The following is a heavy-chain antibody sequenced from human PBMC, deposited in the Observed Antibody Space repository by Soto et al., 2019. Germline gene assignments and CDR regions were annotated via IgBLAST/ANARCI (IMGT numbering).Heavy chain of an antibody. J-gene: IGHJ6*02. CDR2: IIPXSGXA. CDR1: GGTFSSYA. D-gene: IGHD2-2*01. Sequence: QVQLVQSGAEVKKPGSSVKVSCKASGGTFSSYAISWVXXXXXXXXXWMXGIIPXSGXANYAQKFQGRVTITADESTSTAYMELSSLRSEDTAVYYCARSQGSSTSLEIYYYYYYGMDVWGQGTTVTVSS. CDR3: ARSQGSSTSLEIYYYYYYGMDV. V-gene: IGHV1-69*01.